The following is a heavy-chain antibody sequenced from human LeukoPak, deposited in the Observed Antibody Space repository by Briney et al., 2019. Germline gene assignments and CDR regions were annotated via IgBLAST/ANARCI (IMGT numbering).Heavy chain of an antibody. Sequence: SETLSLTCTVSGGSISSGSYYWSWIRQPAGKGLEWIRRIYTSGSTNYNPSLKSRVTISVDTSKNQFSLKLSSVTAADTAVYYCARDRYYYDSSGYHLPYYFDYWGQGTLITVSS. J-gene: IGHJ4*02. D-gene: IGHD3-22*01. CDR2: IYTSGST. CDR1: GGSISSGSYY. CDR3: ARDRYYYDSSGYHLPYYFDY. V-gene: IGHV4-61*02.